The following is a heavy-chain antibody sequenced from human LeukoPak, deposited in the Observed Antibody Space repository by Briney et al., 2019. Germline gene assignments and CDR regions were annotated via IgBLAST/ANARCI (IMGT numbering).Heavy chain of an antibody. J-gene: IGHJ2*01. D-gene: IGHD3-9*01. CDR1: GGSISSSSYY. CDR3: ARVGYDILTGSHIGYFDL. Sequence: SETLSLTCTVSGGSISSSSYYWGWIRQPPGKGLEWIGYIYYSGSTNYIPSLKSRVTISADTSNNQFSLKLSSVTAADTAVYYCARVGYDILTGSHIGYFDLWGRGTLVTVSS. CDR2: IYYSGST. V-gene: IGHV4-61*05.